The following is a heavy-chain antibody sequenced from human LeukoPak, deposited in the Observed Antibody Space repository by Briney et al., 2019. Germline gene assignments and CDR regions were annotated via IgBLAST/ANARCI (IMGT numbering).Heavy chain of an antibody. CDR2: IYYSGST. Sequence: PSETLSLTCTVSGGSISSSSYYWGWFRQPPGKGLEWIGSIYYSGSTYYNPSLKSRVTISVDTSKNQFSLKLRSVTAADTAVYYCARVPYSGSADYWGQGTLVTVSS. J-gene: IGHJ4*02. V-gene: IGHV4-39*07. CDR3: ARVPYSGSADY. CDR1: GGSISSSSYY. D-gene: IGHD1-26*01.